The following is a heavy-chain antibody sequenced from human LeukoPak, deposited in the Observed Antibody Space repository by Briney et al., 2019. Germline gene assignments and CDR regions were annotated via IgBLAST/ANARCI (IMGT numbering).Heavy chain of an antibody. CDR3: ARGVGNYRYYFDS. J-gene: IGHJ4*02. V-gene: IGHV3-21*01. Sequence: PGGSLRLSCAASGFTFSSHAMNWIRQAPGKGLEWVSSVSSSGAYIYYADLVEGRFTISRDNAKNSLFLQMNSLRAEDTAVYYCARGVGNYRYYFDSWGQGTLVTVSS. CDR1: GFTFSSHA. D-gene: IGHD3-22*01. CDR2: VSSSGAYI.